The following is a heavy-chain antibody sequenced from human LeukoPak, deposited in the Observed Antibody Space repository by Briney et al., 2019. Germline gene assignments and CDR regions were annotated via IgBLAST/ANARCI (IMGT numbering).Heavy chain of an antibody. D-gene: IGHD2-15*01. J-gene: IGHJ5*02. V-gene: IGHV3-53*01. Sequence: GGSLRLSCAASGFSVKTNYMSWVRQAPGKGLEWVSVIYSGGNTYYADSVKGRFTISRDNSKNTLYLQMNSLRAEDTAVYYCAKNTIYCSGGSCDKNEIIDPWGQGTLVTVSS. CDR1: GFSVKTNY. CDR3: AKNTIYCSGGSCDKNEIIDP. CDR2: IYSGGNT.